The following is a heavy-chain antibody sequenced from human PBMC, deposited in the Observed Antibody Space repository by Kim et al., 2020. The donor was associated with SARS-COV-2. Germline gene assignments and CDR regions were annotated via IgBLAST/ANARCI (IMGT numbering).Heavy chain of an antibody. J-gene: IGHJ3*02. Sequence: PSLKGRVTISMDTSMNQFSLRLDSVAAADTAVYYCARLLSSYFYILVTFDIWGQGTMVTVSS. CDR3: ARLLSSYFYILVTFDI. V-gene: IGHV4-59*08. D-gene: IGHD2-21*01.